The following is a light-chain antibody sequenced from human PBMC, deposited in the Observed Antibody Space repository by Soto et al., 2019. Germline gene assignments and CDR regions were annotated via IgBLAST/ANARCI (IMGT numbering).Light chain of an antibody. J-gene: IGLJ2*01. V-gene: IGLV1-44*01. CDR3: AAWDDSLNVVV. CDR1: SSNIGSNT. CDR2: SNN. Sequence: QPVLTQPPSASGTRGQRVTISCSGSSSNIGSNTVNWYQQLPGTAPKLLIYSNNQRPSGVPDRFSGSKSGTSASLAISGLQSEDEADYYCAAWDDSLNVVVFGGGTKLTVL.